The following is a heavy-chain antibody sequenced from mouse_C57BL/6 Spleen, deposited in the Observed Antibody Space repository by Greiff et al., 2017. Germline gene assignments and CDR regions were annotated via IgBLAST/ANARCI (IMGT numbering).Heavy chain of an antibody. J-gene: IGHJ3*01. D-gene: IGHD3-2*02. CDR3: ARDSSGDPAY. V-gene: IGHV1-82*01. CDR1: GYAFTSSW. Sequence: QVQLQQPGPELVKPGASVKISCKASGYAFTSSWMHWVKQRPGQGLEWIGRIYPGDGGTNYNGKFKGKATLTADQSSSTAYMQLSSLTSEDAAVYYCARDSSGDPAYWGQGTILTVSA. CDR2: IYPGDGGT.